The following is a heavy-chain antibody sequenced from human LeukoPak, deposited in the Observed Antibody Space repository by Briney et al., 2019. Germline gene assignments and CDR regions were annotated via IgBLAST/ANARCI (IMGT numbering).Heavy chain of an antibody. D-gene: IGHD7-27*01. J-gene: IGHJ4*02. CDR1: GFSIRSSW. CDR3: ARDPAWGAIDY. V-gene: IGHV3-7*01. Sequence: PGGSLRHSCAVSGFSIRSSWMSWVRQTTGKGLEWVADMNEDGSGTNYVVSVKGRFTVSRDNAKNSLYLQMSSLRAEDTAVYYCARDPAWGAIDYWGQGTLVTVSS. CDR2: MNEDGSGT.